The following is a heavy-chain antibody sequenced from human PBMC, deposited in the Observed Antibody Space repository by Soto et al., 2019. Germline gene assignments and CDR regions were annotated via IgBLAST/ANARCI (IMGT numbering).Heavy chain of an antibody. J-gene: IGHJ6*02. CDR1: GYTFTIYG. Sequence: QVQLVQSGGEVKKPGASVKVSCKASGYTFTIYGINWVRQAPGQGLEWMGWISPDNGNTNYAQKLQGRVTMTTDTSTRTAYMELRSLRSDDTAVYYYARALGYSGYAGMDVWGQGNTVTVSS. V-gene: IGHV1-18*01. CDR2: ISPDNGNT. D-gene: IGHD5-12*01. CDR3: ARALGYSGYAGMDV.